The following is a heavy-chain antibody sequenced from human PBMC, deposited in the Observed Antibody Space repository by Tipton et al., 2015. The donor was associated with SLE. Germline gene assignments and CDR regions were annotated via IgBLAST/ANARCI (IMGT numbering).Heavy chain of an antibody. V-gene: IGHV4-38-2*01. CDR1: GYSISSGYY. Sequence: TLSLTCAVSGYSISSGYYWGWIRQPPGKGLEWIGSIYHSGSTYYNPSLKSRVTISVDTSKNQFSLKLSSVTAADTAVYYCARGGIADPFVYWGQGTLVTVSS. J-gene: IGHJ4*02. CDR3: ARGGIADPFVY. D-gene: IGHD6-13*01. CDR2: IYHSGST.